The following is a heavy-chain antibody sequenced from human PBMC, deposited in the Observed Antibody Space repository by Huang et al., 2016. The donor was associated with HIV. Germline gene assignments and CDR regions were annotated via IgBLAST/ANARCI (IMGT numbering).Heavy chain of an antibody. CDR1: GDFISSTNYF. V-gene: IGHV4-39*01. Sequence: QLQLQESGPGQVKPSETLSLTCTVSGDFISSTNYFWGWIRQSPGKGSEWVGSFYQSGSTNYNPSLKSRVTLSVDTSRNQFSLRLNSVTAADTAVYYCASQHIGAAATWFWGRGTQVAVSS. J-gene: IGHJ4*02. CDR2: FYQSGST. D-gene: IGHD6-13*01. CDR3: ASQHIGAAATWF.